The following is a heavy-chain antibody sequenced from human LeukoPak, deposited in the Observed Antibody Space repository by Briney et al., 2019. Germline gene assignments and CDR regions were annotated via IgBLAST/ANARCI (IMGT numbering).Heavy chain of an antibody. V-gene: IGHV4-59*01. D-gene: IGHD5-24*01. Sequence: SETLSLTCTVSGGSLSSYYWSWIRQPPGEGLEWIGYIYYSGSNNYNPSLKSRVTISVDTSKNQLSLKLSSVTAADTAVYYCAGEGYTLDYWGQGTLVTVSS. J-gene: IGHJ4*02. CDR2: IYYSGSN. CDR1: GGSLSSYY. CDR3: AGEGYTLDY.